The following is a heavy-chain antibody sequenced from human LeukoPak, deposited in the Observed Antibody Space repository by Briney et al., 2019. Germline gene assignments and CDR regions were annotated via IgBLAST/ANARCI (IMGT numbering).Heavy chain of an antibody. CDR1: GFTFSDYY. CDR2: ISSSSSYT. J-gene: IGHJ4*02. Sequence: PGGSLRLSCVVSGFTFSDYYMSWIRQAPGKGLEWVSYISSSSSYTNYADSVKGRFTISRDNAKNSLYLQMNSLRAEDTAVYYCARRDPDSSSWGLNFDYWGQGTLVTVSS. V-gene: IGHV3-11*06. CDR3: ARRDPDSSSWGLNFDY. D-gene: IGHD6-13*01.